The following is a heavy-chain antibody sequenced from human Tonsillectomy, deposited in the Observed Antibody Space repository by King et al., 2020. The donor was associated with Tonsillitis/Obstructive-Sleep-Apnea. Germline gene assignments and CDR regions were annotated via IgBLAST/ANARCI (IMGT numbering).Heavy chain of an antibody. CDR3: ASGPNEYYFYY. D-gene: IGHD1-1*01. V-gene: IGHV4-31*03. Sequence: VQLQESGPGLVKPSQTLSLTCTVSGGSISSGGYYWSWIRQHPGKGLEWIGYISYSGSTYYSPSLKSRVTISVETSKNQFSLKLSSVTAADTAVYYCASGPNEYYFYYWGQGTLVTVSS. J-gene: IGHJ4*02. CDR1: GGSISSGGYY. CDR2: ISYSGST.